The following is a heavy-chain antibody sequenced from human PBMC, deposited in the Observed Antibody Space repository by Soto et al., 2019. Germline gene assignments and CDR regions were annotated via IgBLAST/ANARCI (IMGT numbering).Heavy chain of an antibody. V-gene: IGHV4-30-2*01. CDR3: ARRIDSSGYYLPYFDY. CDR2: IYHSGST. Sequence: SETLSLTCAVSGGSISSGGYSWSWIRQPPGKGLEWIGYIYHSGSTYYNPSLKSRVTISVDRSKNQFSLKLSSVTAADTAVYYCARRIDSSGYYLPYFDYWGQGTLVTVSS. J-gene: IGHJ4*02. D-gene: IGHD3-22*01. CDR1: GGSISSGGYS.